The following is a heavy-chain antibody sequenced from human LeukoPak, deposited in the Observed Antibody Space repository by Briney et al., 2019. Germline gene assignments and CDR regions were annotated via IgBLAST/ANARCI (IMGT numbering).Heavy chain of an antibody. CDR3: ARGFHHFPDYHDSSGYLY. CDR1: GFTFSSYW. J-gene: IGHJ4*02. V-gene: IGHV3-74*01. CDR2: INSDGSST. Sequence: GGSLRLSCAASGFTFSSYWMHWVRQAPGKGLVWVSRINSDGSSTSYADSVKGRFTISRDNAKNTLYLQMDSLRAEDTAVYYCARGFHHFPDYHDSSGYLYWGQGTLVTVSS. D-gene: IGHD3-22*01.